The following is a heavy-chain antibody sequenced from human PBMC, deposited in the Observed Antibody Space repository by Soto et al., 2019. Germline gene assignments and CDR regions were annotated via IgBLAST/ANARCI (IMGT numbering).Heavy chain of an antibody. CDR1: GFTFSSYG. CDR3: AREHSPDYGDYFFNY. Sequence: GGSLRLSCAASGFTFSSYGMHWVRQAPGKGLEWVAVIWYDGSNKYYADSVKGRFTISRDNSKNTLYLQMNSLRAEDTAVYYCAREHSPDYGDYFFNYWGQGTLVTVSS. V-gene: IGHV3-33*01. J-gene: IGHJ4*02. D-gene: IGHD4-17*01. CDR2: IWYDGSNK.